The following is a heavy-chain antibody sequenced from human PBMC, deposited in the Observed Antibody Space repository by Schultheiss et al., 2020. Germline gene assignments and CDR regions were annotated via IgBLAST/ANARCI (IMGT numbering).Heavy chain of an antibody. Sequence: GGSLRLSCAASGFTFSSYSMNWVRQAPGKGLEWVSYISSSSSTIYYADSVKGRFTISRDNSKNTLYLQMNSLRAEDTAVYYCARGEITIFGVFHFDYWGKGTL. V-gene: IGHV3-48*01. J-gene: IGHJ4*02. CDR1: GFTFSSYS. CDR3: ARGEITIFGVFHFDY. D-gene: IGHD3-3*01. CDR2: ISSSSSTI.